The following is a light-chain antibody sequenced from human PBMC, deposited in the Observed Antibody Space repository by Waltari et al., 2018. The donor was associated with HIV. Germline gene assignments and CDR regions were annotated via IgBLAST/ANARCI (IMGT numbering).Light chain of an antibody. CDR3: QSYDNSVLWV. CDR2: EDN. V-gene: IGLV6-57*03. CDR1: SGSLARNY. J-gene: IGLJ3*02. Sequence: NFMLTQPHSVSESPGKTVTISCTRSSGSLARNYVQWCQKRPGSAPTTVIYEDNQSPSGVPDRFSGSIDSSSNSASLTISGLKTEDEADYYCQSYDNSVLWVFGGGTKLTVL.